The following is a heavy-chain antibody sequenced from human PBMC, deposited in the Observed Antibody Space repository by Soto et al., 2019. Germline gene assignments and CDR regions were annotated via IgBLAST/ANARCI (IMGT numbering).Heavy chain of an antibody. Sequence: SETLSLTCAVSGDSITNFYHWAWIRQTPGRGLEWVGGIYDSGNTCYNPSLKSRVTISIDTSKNHLSLNLKSVTAADPAVYYCARTEYVGYYTHFGQGNMVTVSS. V-gene: IGHV4-38-2*01. CDR3: ARTEYVGYYTH. J-gene: IGHJ1*01. D-gene: IGHD3-3*01. CDR2: IYDSGNT. CDR1: GDSITNFYH.